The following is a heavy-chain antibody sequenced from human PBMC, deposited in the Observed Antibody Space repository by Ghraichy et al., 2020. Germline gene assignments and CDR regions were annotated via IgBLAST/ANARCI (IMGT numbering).Heavy chain of an antibody. D-gene: IGHD1-26*01. CDR2: ISDDGTRK. J-gene: IGHJ6*02. V-gene: IGHV3-30*01. CDR1: GFTFSIYA. CDR3: ARRYSGSYLPDCGMDV. Sequence: GESLNISCAASGFTFSIYAMHWVRQAPGKGLEWVAVISDDGTRKYYADSVEGRFTISRDNSKNTLYLQMNSLSAEDTAVYYCARRYSGSYLPDCGMDVGGQGTTVSVSS.